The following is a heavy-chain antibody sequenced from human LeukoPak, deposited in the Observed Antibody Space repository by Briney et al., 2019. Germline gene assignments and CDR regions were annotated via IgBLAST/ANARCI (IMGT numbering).Heavy chain of an antibody. CDR1: AFTLSSFA. J-gene: IGHJ4*02. V-gene: IGHV3-23*01. Sequence: GGSLRLSCAASAFTLSSFAMSWVRQAPGKELEWVSAISGSGVRTFYADSMRGRFTISRDNFKNTLYLQMNSLRAEDTAVYYCAKDRLSGSENYGILDYWGQGTLVTVSS. D-gene: IGHD3-10*01. CDR3: AKDRLSGSENYGILDY. CDR2: ISGSGVRT.